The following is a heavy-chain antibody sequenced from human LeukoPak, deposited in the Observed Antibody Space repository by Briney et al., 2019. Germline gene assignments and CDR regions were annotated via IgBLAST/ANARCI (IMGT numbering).Heavy chain of an antibody. CDR1: GGSISSYY. D-gene: IGHD6-13*01. Sequence: SETLSLTCTVSGGSISSYYWSWIRQPPGKGLEWIGFMYYSGSTNYNPSLKSRVTISVDTSKNQFSLKLSSVTAADTAVYYCARDSRTGANAFDIWGQGTMVTVSS. CDR3: ARDSRTGANAFDI. CDR2: MYYSGST. J-gene: IGHJ3*02. V-gene: IGHV4-59*01.